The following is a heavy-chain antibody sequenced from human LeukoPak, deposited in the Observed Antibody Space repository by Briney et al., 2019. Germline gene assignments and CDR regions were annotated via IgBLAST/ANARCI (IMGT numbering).Heavy chain of an antibody. V-gene: IGHV3-30-3*01. D-gene: IGHD6-13*01. Sequence: PGRSLRLSCAASGFTFRSYSMHWVRQAPGKGLEWVAVISPDGNNKYYADSVRGRFTISRDNPKNTLFLQMNSLRAEDTAVYYCARVRGSTFIVSWFDPWGQGTLVIVSS. CDR2: ISPDGNNK. CDR3: ARVRGSTFIVSWFDP. CDR1: GFTFRSYS. J-gene: IGHJ5*02.